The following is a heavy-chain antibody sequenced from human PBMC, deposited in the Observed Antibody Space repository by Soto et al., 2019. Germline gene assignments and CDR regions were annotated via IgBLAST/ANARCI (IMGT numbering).Heavy chain of an antibody. CDR3: ARDVEMATIDAYFDY. V-gene: IGHV1-2*02. CDR1: GYTFTDYY. CDR2: INPNSGGT. Sequence: ASVKVSCKASGYTFTDYYMHWVRQAPGQGLEWMGWINPNSGGTNYAQKFQGRVTMTRDTSISTAYMELSRLRSDDTAVYYCARDVEMATIDAYFDYWGQGTLVTSP. J-gene: IGHJ4*02. D-gene: IGHD5-12*01.